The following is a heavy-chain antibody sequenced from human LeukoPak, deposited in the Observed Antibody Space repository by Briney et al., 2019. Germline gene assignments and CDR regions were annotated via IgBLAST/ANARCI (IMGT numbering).Heavy chain of an antibody. J-gene: IGHJ4*02. V-gene: IGHV3-7*01. CDR2: INQAGSDK. CDR1: RFTFRNYW. CDR3: ARADWGSVDY. D-gene: IGHD7-27*01. Sequence: GGSLRLSCAASRFTFRNYWMSWVRQAPGRGLDWVANINQAGSDKYYVDSVEGRFSISRDNAENSLFLQMNSLRAEDTAVYYCARADWGSVDYWGQGILVTVSS.